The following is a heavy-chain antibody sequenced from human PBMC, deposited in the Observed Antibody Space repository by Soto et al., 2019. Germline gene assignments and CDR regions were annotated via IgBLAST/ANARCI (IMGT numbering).Heavy chain of an antibody. CDR3: ARETGTPSPSYYYYGMDV. J-gene: IGHJ6*02. V-gene: IGHV3-30-3*01. CDR1: GFTFSSYA. D-gene: IGHD1-7*01. Sequence: GGSLRLSCAASGFTFSSYAMHWVRQAPGKGLEWVAVISYDGSNKYYADSVKGRFTISRDNSKNTLYLQMNSLRAEDTAVYYCARETGTPSPSYYYYGMDVWGQGTTVTVSS. CDR2: ISYDGSNK.